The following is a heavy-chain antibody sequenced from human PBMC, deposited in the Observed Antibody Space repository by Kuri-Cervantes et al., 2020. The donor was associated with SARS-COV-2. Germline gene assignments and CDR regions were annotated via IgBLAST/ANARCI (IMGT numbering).Heavy chain of an antibody. V-gene: IGHV1-69*04. CDR3: ARAKGTLGFFDY. CDR1: GGTFSTDG. CDR2: IIPVLGTT. J-gene: IGHJ4*02. D-gene: IGHD1-7*01. Sequence: SVKVSCKASGGTFSTDGITWVRQAPGQGLEWTGTIIPVLGTTTYSQKFQGRVTITADKSTSTAYMELSSLTSEDTAVYYCARAKGTLGFFDYWGQGTLVTVSS.